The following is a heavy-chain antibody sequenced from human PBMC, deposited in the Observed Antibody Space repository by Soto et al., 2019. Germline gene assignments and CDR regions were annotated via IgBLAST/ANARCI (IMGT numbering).Heavy chain of an antibody. CDR3: ATRRYDAFDI. Sequence: ASVKVSCKGSGYTLTELSMHWVRQAPGKGLEWMGGFDPEDGETIYAQKFQGRVTMNEDTSTDTAYMELSSLRSEDTAVYYCATRRYDAFDIWGQGTMVTVSS. CDR1: GYTLTELS. J-gene: IGHJ3*02. CDR2: FDPEDGET. V-gene: IGHV1-24*01.